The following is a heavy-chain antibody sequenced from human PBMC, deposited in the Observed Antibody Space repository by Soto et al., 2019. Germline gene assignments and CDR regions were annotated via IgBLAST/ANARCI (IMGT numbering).Heavy chain of an antibody. CDR3: ARLRFGAQSYMDV. CDR1: GFTFSSYS. V-gene: IGHV3-21*01. Sequence: GGSLRLSCAASGFTFSSYSMNWVRQAPGKGLEWVSSISSSSSYIYYADSVKGRFTISRDNAKNSLYLQMNSLRAEDTAVYYCARLRFGAQSYMDVWGKGTTVTVSS. D-gene: IGHD3-16*01. J-gene: IGHJ6*03. CDR2: ISSSSSYI.